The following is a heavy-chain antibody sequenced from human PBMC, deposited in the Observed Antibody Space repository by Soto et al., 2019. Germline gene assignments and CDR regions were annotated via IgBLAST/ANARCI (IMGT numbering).Heavy chain of an antibody. CDR3: AREWLQLGQGDYYYYAMDV. CDR2: ISTYNGHT. Sequence: VQLVQSGSEVKRPGASVKVSCKASGYTFADYGISWVRQAAGQGLEWMGWISTYNGHTNYAQNVQGRVTLTTDTSTNTAYMELRSLRSDDTALYYCAREWLQLGQGDYYYYAMDVWGQGTTVTVSS. J-gene: IGHJ6*02. CDR1: GYTFADYG. D-gene: IGHD6-13*01. V-gene: IGHV1-18*01.